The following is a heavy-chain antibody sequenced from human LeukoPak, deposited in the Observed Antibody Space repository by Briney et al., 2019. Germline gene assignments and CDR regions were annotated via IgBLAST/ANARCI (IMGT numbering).Heavy chain of an antibody. Sequence: GGSLRLSCAASGFTFSSYGMHWVRQAPGKGLEWVAVISYDGSNKYYADSVKGRFTISRDNSKNTLYLQMNSLRAEDTAVYYCAKGLTDTVTWYDYYYYGMDVWGQGTTVTVSS. CDR1: GFTFSSYG. V-gene: IGHV3-30*18. J-gene: IGHJ6*02. CDR2: ISYDGSNK. D-gene: IGHD4-17*01. CDR3: AKGLTDTVTWYDYYYYGMDV.